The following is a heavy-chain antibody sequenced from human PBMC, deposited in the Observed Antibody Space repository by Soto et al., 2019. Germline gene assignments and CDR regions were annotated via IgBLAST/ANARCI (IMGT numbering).Heavy chain of an antibody. V-gene: IGHV4-34*01. CDR2: INHSKIT. J-gene: IGHJ4*02. D-gene: IGHD3-3*01. Sequence: PSETLSLTCGVHGGSFNGYYWTWIRQAPGKGLDWIGEINHSKITNYNPSLKNRLTISLHTSKRQISLDLRSVTAADTAVYYCGELCLWIGFYSWDPGGFDFWGPGTLVTVSS. CDR3: GELCLWIGFYSWDPGGFDF. CDR1: GGSFNGYY.